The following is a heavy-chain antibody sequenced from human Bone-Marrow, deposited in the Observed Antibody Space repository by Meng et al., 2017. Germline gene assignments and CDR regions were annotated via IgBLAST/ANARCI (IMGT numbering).Heavy chain of an antibody. J-gene: IGHJ5*02. D-gene: IGHD6-19*01. V-gene: IGHV1-3*01. Sequence: QVQLVQSGAEVKMPGASVRVSCKASGYTFTSSAIHWVRQAPGQSLEWMGWITPGSGNTKYSQKFQGRVTITRDTSASTAYMELSTLRSEDTAVYYCARDFTSGSSGDPWGQGTLVTVSS. CDR1: GYTFTSSA. CDR2: ITPGSGNT. CDR3: ARDFTSGSSGDP.